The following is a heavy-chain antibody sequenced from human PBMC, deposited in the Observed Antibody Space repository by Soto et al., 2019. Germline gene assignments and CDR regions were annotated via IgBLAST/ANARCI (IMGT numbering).Heavy chain of an antibody. J-gene: IGHJ6*02. CDR1: GYSFTTYW. CDR2: IYPGDSDT. V-gene: IGHV5-51*01. Sequence: VQLVQSGAEVKKPGESLKIACKGSGYSFTTYWIAWVRQIPGKGLEWMGSIYPGDSDTRYSPSFQGQVSISADKSINTAYLQWSDLKASDTAIYYCVTGHYLLPPTTDRRMGYYYGMDLWGQGTTVTVS. CDR3: VTGHYLLPPTTDRRMGYYYGMDL. D-gene: IGHD1-26*01.